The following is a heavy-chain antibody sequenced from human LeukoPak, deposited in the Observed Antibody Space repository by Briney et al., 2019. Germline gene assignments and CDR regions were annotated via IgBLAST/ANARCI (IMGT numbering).Heavy chain of an antibody. V-gene: IGHV4-39*01. CDR1: GGSISSSSYY. CDR3: ASRGDLQSPHDY. D-gene: IGHD2-21*01. Sequence: PSETLSLTCTVSGGSISSSSYYWGWIRQPPGKGLEWIGSIYYSGSTYYNPSLKSRVTISVDTSKNQFSLKLSSVTAADTAVYYCASRGDLQSPHDYWGQGTLVTVSS. J-gene: IGHJ4*02. CDR2: IYYSGST.